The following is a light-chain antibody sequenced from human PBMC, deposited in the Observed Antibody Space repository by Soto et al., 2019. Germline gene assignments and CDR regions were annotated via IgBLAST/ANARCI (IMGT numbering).Light chain of an antibody. CDR2: RAS. CDR3: QHYADSPPRYT. CDR1: QSGSSSN. Sequence: ELVLTQSPATLSLSPGETATHSCRASQSGSSSNLAWYQQKPGLAPRHVRSRASSRAAGLPDRFSGSGYGTDFTLTLSRLEPEDFAFYYCQHYADSPPRYTFGQGTQLEIK. V-gene: IGKV3-20*01. J-gene: IGKJ2*01.